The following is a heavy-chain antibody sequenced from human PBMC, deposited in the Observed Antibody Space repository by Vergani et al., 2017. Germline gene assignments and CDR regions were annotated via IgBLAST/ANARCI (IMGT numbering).Heavy chain of an antibody. CDR2: TWYDGNNK. CDR3: AKHFRGWGIDY. D-gene: IGHD3-16*01. V-gene: IGHV3-33*06. Sequence: QVQLVESGGGVVQPGRSLRLSCAASGFTFNQYGMHWVRQAPGKGLEWVAVTWYDGNNKQYADSVKGRFTISRDNSKSTMYLQMNSLRGEDTGVYYCAKHFRGWGIDYWGQGTQVIVSS. J-gene: IGHJ4*02. CDR1: GFTFNQYG.